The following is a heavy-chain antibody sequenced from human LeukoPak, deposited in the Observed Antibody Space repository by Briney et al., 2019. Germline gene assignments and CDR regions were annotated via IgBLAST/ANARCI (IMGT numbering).Heavy chain of an antibody. J-gene: IGHJ6*03. D-gene: IGHD3-22*01. CDR2: ISSNGGST. CDR1: GFTFSSYA. CDR3: AKDGGGYYPSYYYYMDV. V-gene: IGHV3-64*01. Sequence: GGSLRLSCAASGFTFSSYAMHWVRQAPGKGLEYVSAISSNGGSTYYANSVKGRFTISRDNSKNTLYLQMNSLRAEDTAVYYCAKDGGGYYPSYYYYMDVWGKGTTVTISS.